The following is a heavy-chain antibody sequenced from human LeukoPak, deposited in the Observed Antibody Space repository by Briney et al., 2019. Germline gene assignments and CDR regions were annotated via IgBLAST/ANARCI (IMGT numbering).Heavy chain of an antibody. Sequence: PGGSLRLSCAASGFTFSSYWMSWVRQAPGKGLEWVANIKQDGSEKYYVDSVKGRFTISRDNAKNSLYLQMNSLRAEDTAVYYCASRITMVRGGYYFDYWGQGTLVTVSS. V-gene: IGHV3-7*01. D-gene: IGHD3-10*01. CDR3: ASRITMVRGGYYFDY. CDR1: GFTFSSYW. CDR2: IKQDGSEK. J-gene: IGHJ4*02.